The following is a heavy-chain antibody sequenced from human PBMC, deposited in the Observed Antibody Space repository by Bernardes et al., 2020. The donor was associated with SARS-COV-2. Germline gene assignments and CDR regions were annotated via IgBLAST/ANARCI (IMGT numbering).Heavy chain of an antibody. CDR1: GFTFSSYG. CDR3: ARAPRGGMITFGGVIVMPLDY. Sequence: GGSLRLSCAASGFTFSSYGMHWVRQAPGKGLEWVAVIWYDGSNKYYADSVKGRFTISRDNSKNTLHLQMNSLRAEDTAVYYCARAPRGGMITFGGVIVMPLDYWGQGTLVTVSS. J-gene: IGHJ4*02. D-gene: IGHD3-16*02. V-gene: IGHV3-33*01. CDR2: IWYDGSNK.